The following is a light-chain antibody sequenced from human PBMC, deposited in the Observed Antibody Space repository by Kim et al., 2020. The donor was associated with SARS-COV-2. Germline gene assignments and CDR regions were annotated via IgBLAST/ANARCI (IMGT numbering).Light chain of an antibody. CDR3: QQYICYPYI. Sequence: ATMGNQDTVTGQADHSIRTGLAWYQRKPRKAPELLIYMASTLEGWVAARFRGIGSGTDFTLTIASLQPCDIATFHCQQYICYPYIFGQGTKLEL. CDR2: MAS. CDR1: HSIRTG. V-gene: IGKV1-5*03. J-gene: IGKJ2*01.